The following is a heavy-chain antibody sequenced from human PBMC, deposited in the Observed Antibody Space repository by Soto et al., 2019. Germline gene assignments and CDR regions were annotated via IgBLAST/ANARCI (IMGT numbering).Heavy chain of an antibody. V-gene: IGHV3-74*01. CDR1: GFTFSNYW. CDR2: INIDGITT. CDR3: AREREYRLLYNWFDH. D-gene: IGHD2-2*01. J-gene: IGHJ5*02. Sequence: EVQLVESGGGLVQPGGSLRLSCAASGFTFSNYWMHWVRRAPGKGLVWVSRINIDGITTTYADSVKGRFSISRDNAKNTLYLQMNSLSADDTAVYYCAREREYRLLYNWFDHWGQGTLVTVAS.